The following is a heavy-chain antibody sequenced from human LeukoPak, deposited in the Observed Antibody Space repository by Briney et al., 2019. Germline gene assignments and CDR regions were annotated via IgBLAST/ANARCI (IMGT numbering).Heavy chain of an antibody. CDR3: ARGQGSGSYYNSYYYYYMDV. J-gene: IGHJ6*03. Sequence: GGSLRLSCAASGFTFSSYSMNWVRQAPGKGLEWVSSISSSSSYIYYADSVKGRFTISRDNAKNSLYLQMNSLRAEDTAVYFCARGQGSGSYYNSYYYYYMDVWGKGTTVTVSS. CDR1: GFTFSSYS. CDR2: ISSSSSYI. V-gene: IGHV3-21*01. D-gene: IGHD3-10*01.